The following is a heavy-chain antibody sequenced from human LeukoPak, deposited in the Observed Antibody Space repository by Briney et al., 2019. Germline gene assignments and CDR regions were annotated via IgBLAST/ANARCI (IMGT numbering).Heavy chain of an antibody. V-gene: IGHV3-48*02. CDR1: GFXFSSYS. CDR2: MCSSSSTI. CDR3: ARDLLDYYDSSGYTFDY. D-gene: IGHD3-22*01. J-gene: IGHJ4*02. Sequence: PGGSLRLSCAASGFXFSSYSINWVRQAPGKGREWVSYMCSSSSTIYYADSVKGRFTISRDNAKNSLYLQMNSLRDEDTAVYYCARDLLDYYDSSGYTFDYWGQGTLVTVSS.